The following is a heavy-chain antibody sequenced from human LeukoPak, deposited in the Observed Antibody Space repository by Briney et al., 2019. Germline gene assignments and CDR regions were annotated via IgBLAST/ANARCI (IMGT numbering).Heavy chain of an antibody. CDR1: GFTFSSYD. CDR3: ARGGRMSMDI. J-gene: IGHJ3*02. Sequence: GGSLRLSCAASGFTFSSYDMHWVRQATGKGLEWVSAIGTAGDTYYPGSVKGRFTISRDNAKNTLYLQMNSLRAEDTAVYYCARGGRMSMDIWGQGTMVTVSS. D-gene: IGHD3-16*01. V-gene: IGHV3-13*04. CDR2: IGTAGDT.